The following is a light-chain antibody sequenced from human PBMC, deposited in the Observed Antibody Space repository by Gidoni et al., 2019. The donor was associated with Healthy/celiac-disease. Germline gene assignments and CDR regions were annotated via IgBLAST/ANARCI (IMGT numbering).Light chain of an antibody. Sequence: QSALTQPPSASGPPGKPVNISCTGTSSDVGGYNYVSWYQQHPVKAPKLLIYEVTKRPSGVPDRFSGSKSGNTASLTVSGLQAEDEADYYCSSYAGSNPLVFGTGTKITVL. J-gene: IGLJ1*01. CDR1: SSDVGGYNY. CDR3: SSYAGSNPLV. V-gene: IGLV2-8*01. CDR2: EVT.